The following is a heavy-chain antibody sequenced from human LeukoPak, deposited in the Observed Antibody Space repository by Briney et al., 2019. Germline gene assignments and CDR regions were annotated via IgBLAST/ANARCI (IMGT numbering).Heavy chain of an antibody. J-gene: IGHJ4*02. V-gene: IGHV3-7*03. Sequence: GGSLRLSCAASGFTFSSYWMSWVRQAPGKGLEWVANIKQDGSEKYYVDSVKGRFTISRDNAKNSLYLQMNSLRAEDTALYYCAISSGWYSYYFDYWGQGTLVTVSS. D-gene: IGHD6-19*01. CDR2: IKQDGSEK. CDR1: GFTFSSYW. CDR3: AISSGWYSYYFDY.